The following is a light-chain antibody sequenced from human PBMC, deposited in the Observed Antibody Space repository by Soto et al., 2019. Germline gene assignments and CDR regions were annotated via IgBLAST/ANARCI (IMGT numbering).Light chain of an antibody. CDR3: LQRSNWPPIT. Sequence: EIVLTQSPATLSLSPGERATLSCRASQSVSSYLAWYQQKPGQAPRLLIYDASNRATGIPARFSGSGSGTDFTLTISSLEPEDCAVYYCLQRSNWPPITFGQGTRLEIK. CDR1: QSVSSY. J-gene: IGKJ5*01. V-gene: IGKV3-11*01. CDR2: DAS.